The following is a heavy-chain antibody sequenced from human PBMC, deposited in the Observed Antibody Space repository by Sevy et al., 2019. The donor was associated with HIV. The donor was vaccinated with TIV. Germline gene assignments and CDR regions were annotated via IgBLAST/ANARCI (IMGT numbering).Heavy chain of an antibody. V-gene: IGHV3-30*03. Sequence: GGSLRLSCEASGFTFSDYDMNWVRQAPGKGLEWLSFISDRGHITFYGDSVRGRSTISRDNAKNTLYLQVNSLKTEDAAVEYCVAEPRAGGPGNYHYGLDLWGQGTTVTVSS. CDR3: VAEPRAGGPGNYHYGLDL. CDR1: GFTFSDYD. CDR2: ISDRGHIT. J-gene: IGHJ6*02. D-gene: IGHD1-1*01.